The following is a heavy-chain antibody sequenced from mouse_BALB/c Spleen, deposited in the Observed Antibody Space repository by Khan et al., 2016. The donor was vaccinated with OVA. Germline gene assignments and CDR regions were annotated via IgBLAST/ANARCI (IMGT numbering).Heavy chain of an antibody. CDR1: GYTFTSSW. D-gene: IGHD2-12*01. V-gene: IGHV1S41*01. CDR3: ARSNDDDSWLRAVDY. J-gene: IGHJ4*01. Sequence: DLVKPGASVKLSCTASGYTFTSSWLNWLKQRPGQGLEWIGRIAPGSGSTPYGEMFKAKTTLTADTSSRTAYIQLFSLSSEDSAVCLCARSNDDDSWLRAVDYWGQGTSVTVSS. CDR2: IAPGSGST.